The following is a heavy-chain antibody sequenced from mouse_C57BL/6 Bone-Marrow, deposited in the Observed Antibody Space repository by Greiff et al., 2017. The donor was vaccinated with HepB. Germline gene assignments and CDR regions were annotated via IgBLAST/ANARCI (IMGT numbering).Heavy chain of an antibody. CDR3: AKATTVVATGAMDY. Sequence: QVQLQQSGPGLVAPSQSLSITCTVSGFSLTSYGVSWVRQPPGKGLEWLGVIWGDGSTNYHSALISRPSISKDNSKSQVFLKLNSLQTDDTATYYCAKATTVVATGAMDYWGQGTSVTVSS. CDR2: IWGDGST. D-gene: IGHD1-1*01. V-gene: IGHV2-3*01. J-gene: IGHJ4*01. CDR1: GFSLTSYG.